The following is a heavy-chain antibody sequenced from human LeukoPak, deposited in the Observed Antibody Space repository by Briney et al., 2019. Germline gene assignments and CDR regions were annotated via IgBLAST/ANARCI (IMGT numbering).Heavy chain of an antibody. CDR2: IDYSGST. V-gene: IGHV4-39*07. J-gene: IGHJ2*01. CDR3: ARGIMVVVITTDPACYFDL. CDR1: GGSISSRSYY. D-gene: IGHD3-22*01. Sequence: SETLSLTCTVSGGSISSRSYYWGWIRQPPGKGLEWIGSIDYSGSTYYNPSLKSRVTISVDTSKNQFSLKLSSVTAADTAVYYCARGIMVVVITTDPACYFDLWGRGTLVTVSS.